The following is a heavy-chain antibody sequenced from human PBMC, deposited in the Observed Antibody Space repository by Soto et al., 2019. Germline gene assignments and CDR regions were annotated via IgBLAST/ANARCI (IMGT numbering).Heavy chain of an antibody. Sequence: PSETLSLTCTVSGGSISSPNFYWSWIRQPPGKALEWIGYIYYSGSTSYNPSLKSRITMSVDTSKNQFSLKLSSVTAADTAVYYCARGLYHDASAYYFIVGLLPLLDSWGLGTLVTVSS. J-gene: IGHJ4*02. V-gene: IGHV4-30-4*08. CDR3: ARGLYHDASAYYFIVGLLPLLDS. D-gene: IGHD3-22*01. CDR1: GGSISSPNFY. CDR2: IYYSGST.